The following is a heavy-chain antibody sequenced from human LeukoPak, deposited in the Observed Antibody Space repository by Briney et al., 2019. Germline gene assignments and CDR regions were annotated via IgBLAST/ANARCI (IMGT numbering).Heavy chain of an antibody. CDR1: GFNFTTYG. D-gene: IGHD3-16*02. Sequence: GGSLRLSCAASGFNFTTYGMHWVRQAPGKGLEWVALVWYDGSIKYYADSVKGRFTVSRDNSKNTLYLQMNSLRAEDTAVYYCTRDRVSSDYWGQGTLVIVSS. V-gene: IGHV3-33*01. CDR2: VWYDGSIK. CDR3: TRDRVSSDY. J-gene: IGHJ4*02.